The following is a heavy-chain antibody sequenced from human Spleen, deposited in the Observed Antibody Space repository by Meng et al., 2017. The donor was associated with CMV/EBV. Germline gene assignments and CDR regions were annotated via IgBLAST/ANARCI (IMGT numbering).Heavy chain of an antibody. V-gene: IGHV1-46*01. CDR2: SNPSGGST. J-gene: IGHJ4*01. CDR3: ARDQLLVGATPFDY. D-gene: IGHD1-26*01. CDR1: GYTFTSYY. Sequence: QVQLVQSGAEVKKPGASVKVSRKASGYTFTSYYMHWVRQAPGQGLEWMGISNPSGGSTSYAQKFQGRVNMTRGTSTSTAYMELSSLRSEDTAMYYCARDQLLVGATPFDYLGHGTLVTVSS.